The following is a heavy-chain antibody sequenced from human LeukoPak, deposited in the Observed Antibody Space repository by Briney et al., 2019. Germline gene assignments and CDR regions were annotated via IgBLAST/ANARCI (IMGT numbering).Heavy chain of an antibody. CDR3: ARELLGPWYFDL. CDR2: INSDGSST. D-gene: IGHD2/OR15-2a*01. J-gene: IGHJ2*01. CDR1: GFTFSSYW. Sequence: PGGSLRLSCAASGFTFSSYWMHWVRHAPGKGLVWVSRINSDGSSTSYADSVKGRFTISRDNAKNTLYLQMNSLRAEDTAVYYCARELLGPWYFDLWGRGTLVTVSS. V-gene: IGHV3-74*01.